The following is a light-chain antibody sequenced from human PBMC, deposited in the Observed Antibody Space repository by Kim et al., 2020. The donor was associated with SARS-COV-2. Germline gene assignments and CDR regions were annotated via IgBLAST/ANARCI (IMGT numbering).Light chain of an antibody. CDR2: KAS. V-gene: IGKV1-5*03. J-gene: IGKJ2*01. CDR3: QQYKTYPYT. Sequence: SASVGDRVTITCRASQSVSPWLAWFQQRPGKAPKILIYKASSLQSEVPSRFIGSGSGTEFTLTISSLQPDDFATYYCQQYKTYPYTFGQGTKLEI. CDR1: QSVSPW.